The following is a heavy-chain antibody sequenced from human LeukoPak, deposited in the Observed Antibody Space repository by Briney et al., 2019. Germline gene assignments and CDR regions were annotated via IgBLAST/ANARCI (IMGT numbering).Heavy chain of an antibody. CDR2: IKTNTGNP. V-gene: IGHV7-4-1*02. D-gene: IGHD6-6*01. Sequence: ASEKVSCKASGYSFTSYAMNWVRQAPGQGLEWMGWIKTNTGNPTYAQGFTGRFVFSLDTSVSTAYLQISSLKAEDTAVYYCARDVNSIAAELWGQGTLVTVSS. J-gene: IGHJ4*02. CDR1: GYSFTSYA. CDR3: ARDVNSIAAEL.